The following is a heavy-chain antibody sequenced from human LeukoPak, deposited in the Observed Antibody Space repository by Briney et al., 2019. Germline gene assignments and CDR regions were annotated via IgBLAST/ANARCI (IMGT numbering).Heavy chain of an antibody. CDR2: ISGSDGST. D-gene: IGHD5-18*01. CDR1: GFTFSSFA. Sequence: PGGSLRLSCAASGFTFSSFAMSWVRQAPGKGLEWVSAISGSDGSTWYADSVKGRFTVSRDNSKNTLYLQMNSLRAEDTAVYYCARGQTTMASDYWGQGTLVTVSS. J-gene: IGHJ4*02. V-gene: IGHV3-23*01. CDR3: ARGQTTMASDY.